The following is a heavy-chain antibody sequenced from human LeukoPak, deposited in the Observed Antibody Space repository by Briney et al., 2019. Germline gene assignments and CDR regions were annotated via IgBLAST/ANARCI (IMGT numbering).Heavy chain of an antibody. CDR2: IWYDGSKK. CDR3: ARAPYCSGGSCYYGGRGYFDY. D-gene: IGHD2-15*01. V-gene: IGHV3-33*01. CDR1: GFTFSSYG. J-gene: IGHJ4*02. Sequence: GGSLRLSCAASGFTFSSYGMHWVRQAPGKGLEWVAVIWYDGSKKYYADSVKGRITISRDNSKNTLYLQMNSLRAEDTAVYYCARAPYCSGGSCYYGGRGYFDYWGQGTLVTVSS.